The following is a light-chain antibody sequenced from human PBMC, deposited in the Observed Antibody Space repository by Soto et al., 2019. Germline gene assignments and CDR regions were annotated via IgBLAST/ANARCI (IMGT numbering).Light chain of an antibody. V-gene: IGLV2-14*01. J-gene: IGLJ1*01. Sequence: QSALTQPASVSGSPGQSITISCTGTSSDVGGYNVVSRYQQHPDKAPKLMIYGVTNRPSGVSNRFSGSKSGNTASLTSSGLQAEADADYHCSAYTSIGTDVFGTGTKLTVL. CDR2: GVT. CDR3: SAYTSIGTDV. CDR1: SSDVGGYNV.